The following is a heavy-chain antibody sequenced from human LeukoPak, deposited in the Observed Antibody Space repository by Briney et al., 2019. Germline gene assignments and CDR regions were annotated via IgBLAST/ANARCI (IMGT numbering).Heavy chain of an antibody. Sequence: GESLKISCKGSGYTFHTYWIAWVRQMPGKGLEWMGIIYPGDSDTRYSPSFQGQVTISADKSISTAYLQWSSPKASDTAMYYCARAPSYDFWSGYYTTFDYWGQGTLVTVSS. V-gene: IGHV5-51*01. CDR3: ARAPSYDFWSGYYTTFDY. D-gene: IGHD3-3*01. CDR1: GYTFHTYW. J-gene: IGHJ4*02. CDR2: IYPGDSDT.